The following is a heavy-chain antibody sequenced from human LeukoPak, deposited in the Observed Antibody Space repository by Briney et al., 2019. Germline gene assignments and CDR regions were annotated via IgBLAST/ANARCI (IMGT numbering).Heavy chain of an antibody. CDR3: ARDWGYCSGGNCQIHWFDP. J-gene: IGHJ5*02. V-gene: IGHV1-2*02. CDR2: INPNSGDT. CDR1: GYIFTDYY. D-gene: IGHD2-15*01. Sequence: VASVKVSCKASGYIFTDYYLHWVRQAPGQGLEWMGWINPNSGDTNYAQKFQDGVTMTRDTSISTAYMELTRLRSDDTALYYCARDWGYCSGGNCQIHWFDPWGQGTLVTVSS.